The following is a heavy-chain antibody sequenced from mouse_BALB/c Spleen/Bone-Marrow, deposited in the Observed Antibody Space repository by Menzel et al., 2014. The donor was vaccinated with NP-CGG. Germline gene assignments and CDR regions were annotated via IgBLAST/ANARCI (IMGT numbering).Heavy chain of an antibody. J-gene: IGHJ4*01. CDR2: ILPGSGGT. CDR1: GYTFSSYW. CDR3: ARSMDY. Sequence: QVQLQQSGAELMKPGALVKISCKATGYTFSSYWIEWVKQRPGHGLEWIGEILPGSGGTNYNEKFKGKATFTADTSSNTAYMQLNSLTSEDSAVYYCARSMDYWGQGTSVTVSS. V-gene: IGHV1-9*01.